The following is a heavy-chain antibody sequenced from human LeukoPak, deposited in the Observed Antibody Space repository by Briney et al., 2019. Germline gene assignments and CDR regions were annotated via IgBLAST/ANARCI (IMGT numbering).Heavy chain of an antibody. Sequence: PGGSLRLSCAASGFTFSNSWMHWVRQAPGKGLVWVSLISSDGSRTLYADSVKGRFTISRDNAKNVLYLQMNSLGAEDTAVYHCARDQGYSTLGQWGQGTLVTVSS. D-gene: IGHD2-8*01. CDR2: ISSDGSRT. V-gene: IGHV3-74*03. CDR3: ARDQGYSTLGQ. J-gene: IGHJ4*02. CDR1: GFTFSNSW.